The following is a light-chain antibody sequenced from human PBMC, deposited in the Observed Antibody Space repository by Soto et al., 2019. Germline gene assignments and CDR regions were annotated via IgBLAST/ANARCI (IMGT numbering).Light chain of an antibody. J-gene: IGKJ4*01. CDR3: QQSFSFPAT. CDR2: AAS. V-gene: IGKV1-39*01. CDR1: QSISSY. Sequence: DIQMTQSPSSLSASVGDRVTITCRASQSISSYLNWYQQKPGKAPKLLIYAASSLQSGVPSRFSGGGSGTDFTLTISSLQPEDFVTYFCQQSFSFPATFGGGTKVDI.